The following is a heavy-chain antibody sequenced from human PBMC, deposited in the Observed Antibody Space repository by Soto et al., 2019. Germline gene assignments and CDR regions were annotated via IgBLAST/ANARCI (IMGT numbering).Heavy chain of an antibody. CDR3: ARLEHGTYYDFWSGYYYHY. CDR2: IYYSGST. V-gene: IGHV4-59*01. CDR1: GGSISSYY. Sequence: PSETLSLTCTVSGGSISSYYWSWIRQPPGKGLEWIGYIYYSGSTNYNPSLKSRVTISVDTSKNQFSLKLSSVTAADTAVYYCARLEHGTYYDFWSGYYYHYWGQGTLVTVSS. D-gene: IGHD3-3*01. J-gene: IGHJ4*02.